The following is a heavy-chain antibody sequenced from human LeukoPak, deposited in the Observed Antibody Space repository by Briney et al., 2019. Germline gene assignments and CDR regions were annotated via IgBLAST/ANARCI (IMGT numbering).Heavy chain of an antibody. J-gene: IGHJ4*02. Sequence: PGGSLRLSCAASGFTFSSYAMSWVRQAPGKGLEWVSGISNGGRATYYADPVKGRFTISRDNSKSTLYLQMNSLRAEDTAVYYCAKDRLESWSGFYFGVFDYWGQGALVTVAS. CDR3: AKDRLESWSGFYFGVFDY. CDR1: GFTFSSYA. CDR2: ISNGGRAT. V-gene: IGHV3-23*01. D-gene: IGHD3-3*01.